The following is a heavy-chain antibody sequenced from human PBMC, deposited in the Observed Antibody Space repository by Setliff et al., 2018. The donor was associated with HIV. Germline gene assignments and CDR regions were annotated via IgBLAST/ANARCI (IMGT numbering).Heavy chain of an antibody. CDR1: GFTFSGSP. V-gene: IGHV3-15*01. Sequence: GGSLRLSCAASGFTFSGSPIHWVRQAPGKGLEWVGRVKSKADGGTIDYAAPVKGRFTISRDDSKNTLYLQMNSLTTDDTAVYFCVTGSQLPMDYWGQGTLVTVSS. CDR3: VTGSQLPMDY. CDR2: VKSKADGGTI. D-gene: IGHD1-26*01. J-gene: IGHJ4*02.